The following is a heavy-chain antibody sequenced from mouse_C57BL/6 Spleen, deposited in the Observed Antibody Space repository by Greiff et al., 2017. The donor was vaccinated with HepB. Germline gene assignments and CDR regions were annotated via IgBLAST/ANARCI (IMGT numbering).Heavy chain of an antibody. CDR2: IYPGDGDT. V-gene: IGHV1-82*01. CDR3: ARWGIYYGSSSYYFDY. CDR1: GYAFSSSW. Sequence: QVQLQQSGPELVKPGASVKISCKASGYAFSSSWMNWVKQRPGKGLEWIGRIYPGDGDTNYNGKFKGKATLTADKSSSTAYMQHSSLTSEDSAVYFCARWGIYYGSSSYYFDYWGQGTTLTVSS. J-gene: IGHJ2*01. D-gene: IGHD1-1*01.